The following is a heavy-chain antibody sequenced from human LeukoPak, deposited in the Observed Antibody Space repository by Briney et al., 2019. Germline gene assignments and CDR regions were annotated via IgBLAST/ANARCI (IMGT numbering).Heavy chain of an antibody. CDR3: ARGPRSSRFDY. D-gene: IGHD2-15*01. CDR2: INHSGST. J-gene: IGHJ4*02. V-gene: IGHV4-34*01. CDR1: GASITTYY. Sequence: SETLSLTCTVSGASITTYYWSWIRQPPGKGLEWIGEINHSGSTNYNPSLKSRVTISVDTSKNQFSLKLSSVTAADTAVYYCARGPRSSRFDYWGQGTLVTVSS.